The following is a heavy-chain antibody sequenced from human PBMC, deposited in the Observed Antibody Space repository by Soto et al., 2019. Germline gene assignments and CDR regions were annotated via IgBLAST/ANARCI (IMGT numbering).Heavy chain of an antibody. V-gene: IGHV1-69*12. CDR1: GGTFSSYA. CDR3: ARSVQLERVYYFDY. CDR2: IIPILGTA. J-gene: IGHJ4*02. Sequence: QVQLVQSGAEVKKPGSSVKVSCKASGGTFSSYAISWVRQAPGQGLEWMGGIIPILGTANYAQKVQGRVTINADESTITDYMELSSLRSEDTAVYYCARSVQLERVYYFDYWGQGTLVTVSS. D-gene: IGHD1-1*01.